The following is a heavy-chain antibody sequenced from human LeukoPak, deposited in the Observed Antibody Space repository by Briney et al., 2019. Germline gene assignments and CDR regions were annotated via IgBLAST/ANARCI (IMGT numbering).Heavy chain of an antibody. V-gene: IGHV3-64*05. CDR2: ISCSGGSI. CDR3: ATDILSAPPYRSPVGDGYFDL. Sequence: GGSLRLSCSASGFTFSRYAMHWVRQAPGKGLEYVSDISCSGGSIYYANTEKCTFTISRRNSNTTQYSQMRRLRPENTAMYYCATDILSAPPYRSPVGDGYFDLWGRGPLATVSA. CDR1: GFTFSRYA. J-gene: IGHJ2*01. D-gene: IGHD3-9*01.